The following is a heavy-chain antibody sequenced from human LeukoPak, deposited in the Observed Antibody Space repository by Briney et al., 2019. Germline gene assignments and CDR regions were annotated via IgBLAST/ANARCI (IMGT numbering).Heavy chain of an antibody. Sequence: GGALKSACKGPGYSFNKWWIGWVRQVPGKGMEWRGINYPGESDARYSPSFQGHVTISADKSNSTAYLQWSSLQASDTAMYYCARHLLEMTSPPRSDAFDIWGQGTMVTVSS. J-gene: IGHJ3*02. CDR1: GYSFNKWW. CDR3: ARHLLEMTSPPRSDAFDI. V-gene: IGHV5-51*01. D-gene: IGHD5-24*01. CDR2: NYPGESDA.